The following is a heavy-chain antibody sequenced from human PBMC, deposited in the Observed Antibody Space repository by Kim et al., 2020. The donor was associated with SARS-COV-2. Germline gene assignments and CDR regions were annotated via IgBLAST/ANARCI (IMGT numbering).Heavy chain of an antibody. J-gene: IGHJ3*02. D-gene: IGHD2-8*02. V-gene: IGHV3-33*06. Sequence: KDFADPVKSRVTISRDNSKNTLYLQMNSLRAEDTAVYYCAKLTGGDAFDIWGQGTMVTVST. CDR3: AKLTGGDAFDI. CDR2: K.